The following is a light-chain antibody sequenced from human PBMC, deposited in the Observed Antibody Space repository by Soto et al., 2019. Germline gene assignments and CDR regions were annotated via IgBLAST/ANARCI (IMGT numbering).Light chain of an antibody. CDR2: GAS. J-gene: IGKJ2*01. V-gene: IGKV3-20*01. CDR1: QSVSSSY. CDR3: QQYGSSCT. Sequence: EIVLTQSPATLSLSPGERATLSCRASQSVSSSYLAWYQQKPGEATRLLIYGASSRATGIPNTFSGSGSATDFNTTISRLATDDVAVYYWQQYGSSCTFGQGTKLEIK.